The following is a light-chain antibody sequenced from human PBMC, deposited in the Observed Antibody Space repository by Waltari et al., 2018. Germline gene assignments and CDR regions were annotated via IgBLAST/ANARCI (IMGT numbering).Light chain of an antibody. Sequence: DIQMTQSPSTLSASVGDRVTITCRASQSICRWLAWYQHKPGKAPKLLIYAASSLQNGVPSRVSGSGSDTEFTITISSLQPDDFSTYYCQQYNGYSGTFGQGTKVEIK. J-gene: IGKJ1*01. CDR1: QSICRW. CDR2: AAS. CDR3: QQYNGYSGT. V-gene: IGKV1-5*01.